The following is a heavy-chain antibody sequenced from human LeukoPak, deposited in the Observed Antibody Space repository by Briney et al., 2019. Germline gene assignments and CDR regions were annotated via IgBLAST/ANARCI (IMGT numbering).Heavy chain of an antibody. D-gene: IGHD3-22*01. Sequence: GGSLRLSCAASGFTFSSYGIHWVRQAPGKGLEWVAVISYDGSNKYYADSVKGRFTISRDNSKNTLYLQMNSLRAEDTAVYYCARDSSGYYGFTGLDYWGQGTLVTVSS. CDR1: GFTFSSYG. J-gene: IGHJ4*02. CDR3: ARDSSGYYGFTGLDY. CDR2: ISYDGSNK. V-gene: IGHV3-30*03.